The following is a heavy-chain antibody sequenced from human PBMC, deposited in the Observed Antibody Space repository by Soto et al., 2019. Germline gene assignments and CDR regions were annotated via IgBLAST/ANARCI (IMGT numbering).Heavy chain of an antibody. J-gene: IGHJ3*02. V-gene: IGHV5-51*01. D-gene: IGHD3-10*01. CDR2: IYPGDSDT. CDR1: GYSFTSYW. CDR3: AKQYTLGAFDI. Sequence: LGESLKISCKGSGYSFTSYWIAWVRQMPGKGLEWMGFIYPGDSDTRYSPSFQGQVTFSADKSISTAYLQWSSLKASDTAMYYCAKQYTLGAFDIWGQGTMVTVSS.